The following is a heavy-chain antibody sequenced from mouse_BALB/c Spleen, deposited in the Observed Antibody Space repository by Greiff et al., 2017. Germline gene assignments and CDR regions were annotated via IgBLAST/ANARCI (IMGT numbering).Heavy chain of an antibody. Sequence: EVQLQQSGPGLVKPSQSLSLTCTVTGYSITSDYAWNWIRQFPGNKLEWMGYISYSGSTSYNPSLKSRISITRDTSKNQFFLQLNSVTTEDTATYYCARETYYRYFDYWGQGTTLTVSS. CDR1: GYSITSDYA. V-gene: IGHV3-2*02. D-gene: IGHD2-14*01. J-gene: IGHJ2*01. CDR3: ARETYYRYFDY. CDR2: ISYSGST.